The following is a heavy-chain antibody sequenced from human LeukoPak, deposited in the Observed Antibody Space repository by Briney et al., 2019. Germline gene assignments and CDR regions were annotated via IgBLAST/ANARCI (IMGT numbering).Heavy chain of an antibody. Sequence: QTGGSLRLSCAASGFTFTTYTMTWVRQAPGRGLEWVARIKEDGSDIYYVDSVKGRFTISRDNAKNSVYLQMNSLRAEDTAVYYCAREWWYLDYWGQGTLVTVSS. V-gene: IGHV3-7*05. D-gene: IGHD2-15*01. CDR2: IKEDGSDI. J-gene: IGHJ4*02. CDR1: GFTFTTYT. CDR3: AREWWYLDY.